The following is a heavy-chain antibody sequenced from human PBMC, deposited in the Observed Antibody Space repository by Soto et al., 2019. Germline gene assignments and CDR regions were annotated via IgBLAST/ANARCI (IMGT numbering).Heavy chain of an antibody. J-gene: IGHJ4*02. CDR2: ISGSGGST. CDR1: GFTFSSYA. Sequence: EVQLLESGGGLVQPGGSLRLSCAASGFTFSSYAMSWVRQAPGKGLEWVSAISGSGGSTYYADSVKGRFTISRDNSKNTLYLQMHSLSADDTAVYYCAKAFWPRTFRWGSHVDYYFDYWGQGTLVTVSS. CDR3: AKAFWPRTFRWGSHVDYYFDY. V-gene: IGHV3-23*01. D-gene: IGHD3-16*01.